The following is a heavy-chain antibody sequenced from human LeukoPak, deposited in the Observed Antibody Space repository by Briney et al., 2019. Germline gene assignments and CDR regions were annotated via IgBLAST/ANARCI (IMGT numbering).Heavy chain of an antibody. Sequence: AASVKVSRKASGYTFTSYDINWVRQATGQGLEWMGWMNPNSGNTGYAQKFQGRVTMTRNTSISTAYMELSSLRSEDTAVYYCARGGSGWLYYYYYMDVWGKGTTVTVSS. CDR3: ARGGSGWLYYYYYMDV. CDR1: GYTFTSYD. J-gene: IGHJ6*03. CDR2: MNPNSGNT. D-gene: IGHD6-19*01. V-gene: IGHV1-8*01.